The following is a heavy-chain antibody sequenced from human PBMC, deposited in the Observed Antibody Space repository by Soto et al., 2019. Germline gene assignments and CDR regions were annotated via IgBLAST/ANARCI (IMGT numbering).Heavy chain of an antibody. V-gene: IGHV3-30*18. CDR1: GFSFSMYG. Sequence: GGSLRLSCAASGFSFSMYGMHWVRQAPGEGLEWVAVISHDGSNRYYADSVKGRFTISRDNSKNTLYLQMNSLRTEDTAVYYCAKPSTVTTSGYWGQGTLVTVSS. D-gene: IGHD4-17*01. CDR3: AKPSTVTTSGY. J-gene: IGHJ4*02. CDR2: ISHDGSNR.